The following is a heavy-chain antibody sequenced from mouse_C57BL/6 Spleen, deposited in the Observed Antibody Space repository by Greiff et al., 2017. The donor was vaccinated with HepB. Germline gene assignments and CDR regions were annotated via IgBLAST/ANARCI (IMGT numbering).Heavy chain of an antibody. Sequence: QVQLQQSGAELARPGASVKLSCKASGYTFTSYGISWVKQRTGQGLEWIGEIYPRSGNTYYNEKFKGKATLTADKSSSTAYMQLRSLTSVDSAVYLGARPHLYYDYAYYFDYWGQGTTLTVSA. CDR2: IYPRSGNT. CDR3: ARPHLYYDYAYYFDY. J-gene: IGHJ2*01. D-gene: IGHD2-4*01. CDR1: GYTFTSYG. V-gene: IGHV1-81*01.